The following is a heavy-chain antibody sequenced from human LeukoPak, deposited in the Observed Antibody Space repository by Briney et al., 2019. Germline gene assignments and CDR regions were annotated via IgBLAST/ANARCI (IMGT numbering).Heavy chain of an antibody. CDR1: GFTSSSYG. V-gene: IGHV3-30*02. D-gene: IGHD4-23*01. Sequence: PGGSLRLSCAASGFTSSSYGMHWVRQAPGKGLEWVAFIRYDGSNKYYADSVKGRFTISRDNSKNTLYLQMNSLRAEDTAVYYCAKDFGNSFDYWGQGTLVTDSS. CDR3: AKDFGNSFDY. CDR2: IRYDGSNK. J-gene: IGHJ4*02.